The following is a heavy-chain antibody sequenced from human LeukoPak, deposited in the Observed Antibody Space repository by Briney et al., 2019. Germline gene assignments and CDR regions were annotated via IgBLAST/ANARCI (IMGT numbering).Heavy chain of an antibody. V-gene: IGHV4-34*01. J-gene: IGHJ2*01. Sequence: SETLSLTCAVYGGSFSDYYWSWIRQPPGKGLEWIGEINHSGSTKYNPSLKSRVTISADTSTNQVSLSLSSVTAADTAVYYCARAMASYWYFDLWGRGTLVTVSS. CDR1: GGSFSDYY. D-gene: IGHD5-18*01. CDR2: INHSGST. CDR3: ARAMASYWYFDL.